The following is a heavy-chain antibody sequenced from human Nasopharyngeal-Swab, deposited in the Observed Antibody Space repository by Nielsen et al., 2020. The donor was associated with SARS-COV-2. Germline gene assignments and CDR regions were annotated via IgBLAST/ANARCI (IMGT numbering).Heavy chain of an antibody. V-gene: IGHV4-4*07. CDR1: GGSISSYY. D-gene: IGHD6-13*01. Sequence: ETLSLTCTVSGGSISSYYWSWIRQPAGKGLEWIGRIYTSGSTNYNPSLKSRVTMSVDTSKNQFSLKLSSVTAADTAVYYCARDKGPASSSWYDYYYYGMDVWGQGTTVTVSS. CDR3: ARDKGPASSSWYDYYYYGMDV. CDR2: IYTSGST. J-gene: IGHJ6*02.